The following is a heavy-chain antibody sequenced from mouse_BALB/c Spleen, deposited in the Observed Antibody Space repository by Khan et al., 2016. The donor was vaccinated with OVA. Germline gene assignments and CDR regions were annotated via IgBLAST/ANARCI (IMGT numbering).Heavy chain of an antibody. CDR1: GDSITSGY. J-gene: IGHJ3*01. Sequence: EVQLQESGPSLVKPSQTLSLTCSVTGDSITSGYWNWIRKFPGNKLEYMGYIIYTGYTYSNPSLKSRISITRHTSKNQYYLQLNSVTDDDTATYYCARSTYRYAFVYWGQGTLVTVSA. D-gene: IGHD2-14*01. CDR2: IIYTGYT. CDR3: ARSTYRYAFVY. V-gene: IGHV3-8*02.